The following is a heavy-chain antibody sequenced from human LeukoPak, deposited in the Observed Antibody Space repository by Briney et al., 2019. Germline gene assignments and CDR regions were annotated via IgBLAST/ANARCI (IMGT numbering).Heavy chain of an antibody. CDR3: ARVPTLWGGDLYFDY. Sequence: ASVKVSCKTSGYTFTGYYMHWVRQAPGQGLEWMGSVDPNTGDTNYPQNFQGRVTMTRDTSISPAYMELSSLRYDDTAVYSCARVPTLWGGDLYFDYWGQGTLVTVSS. J-gene: IGHJ4*02. V-gene: IGHV1-2*02. D-gene: IGHD2-21*02. CDR1: GYTFTGYY. CDR2: VDPNTGDT.